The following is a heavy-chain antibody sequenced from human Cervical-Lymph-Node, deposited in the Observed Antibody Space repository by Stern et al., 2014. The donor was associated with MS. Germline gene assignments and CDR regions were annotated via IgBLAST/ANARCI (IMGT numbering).Heavy chain of an antibody. Sequence: QVQLGQSGGGVVQPGRSLRLSCAASRLNFSSYGMHWVRQAPGKGLEGVSVIWPDGSKTYYADSVRGRFTISRNNSNNTLYLQMDSLRVEDTALYYCVRDVRMTGVPYSWGRGTLVTVSS. D-gene: IGHD3-9*01. V-gene: IGHV3-33*01. CDR2: IWPDGSKT. J-gene: IGHJ4*02. CDR3: VRDVRMTGVPYS. CDR1: RLNFSSYG.